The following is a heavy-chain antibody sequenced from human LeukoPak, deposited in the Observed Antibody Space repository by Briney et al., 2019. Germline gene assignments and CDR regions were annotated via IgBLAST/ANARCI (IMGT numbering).Heavy chain of an antibody. CDR3: ARVHIAAAGKEVDY. CDR2: IGAYNGNT. V-gene: IGHV1-18*01. CDR1: GYTFTSYG. Sequence: ASVKVSCKASGYTFTSYGISWVRQAPGQGLEWMGWIGAYNGNTNYAQKLQGRVTMTTDTSTSTAYMELRSLRSDDTAVYYCARVHIAAAGKEVDYWGQGTLVTVSS. J-gene: IGHJ4*02. D-gene: IGHD6-13*01.